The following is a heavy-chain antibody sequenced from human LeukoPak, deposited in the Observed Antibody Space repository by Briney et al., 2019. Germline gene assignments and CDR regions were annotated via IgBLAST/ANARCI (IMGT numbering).Heavy chain of an antibody. CDR1: GFTFSSYG. V-gene: IGHV3-13*01. CDR3: AREGLDDAFDI. J-gene: IGHJ3*02. Sequence: QAGGSLRLSCAASGFTFSSYGMHWVRQATGKGLEWVSAIGTAGDTYYPGSVKGRFTISRENAKNSLYLQMNSLRAGDTAVYYCAREGLDDAFDIWGQGTMVTVSS. D-gene: IGHD5-12*01. CDR2: IGTAGDT.